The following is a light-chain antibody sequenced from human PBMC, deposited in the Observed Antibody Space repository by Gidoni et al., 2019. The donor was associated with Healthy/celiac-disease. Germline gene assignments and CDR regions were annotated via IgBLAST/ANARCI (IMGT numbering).Light chain of an antibody. J-gene: IGKJ4*01. CDR1: QSVSSY. V-gene: IGKV3-11*01. Sequence: IVLTQSPATLSLSPGEGATLSCRASQSVSSYLAWYQQKPGQAPRLLIYDASNRATGIPARFSGSGSGTDFTLTISSLEPEDFAVYYCQQRSNWLPLTFGGGTKVEIK. CDR2: DAS. CDR3: QQRSNWLPLT.